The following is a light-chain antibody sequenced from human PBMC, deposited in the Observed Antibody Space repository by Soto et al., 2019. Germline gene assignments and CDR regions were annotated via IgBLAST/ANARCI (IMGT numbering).Light chain of an antibody. CDR3: QQYNNSPQT. V-gene: IGKV3-15*01. Sequence: EIVITQSPATLSVSPGERATLSCRASQSVSSNLAWYQQKPGQAPRLLIYGASTRATGIPARFSGSGSGTEFPLTFSSLQSEDFAVYYCQQYNNSPQTFGQGTKVEIK. CDR2: GAS. CDR1: QSVSSN. J-gene: IGKJ1*01.